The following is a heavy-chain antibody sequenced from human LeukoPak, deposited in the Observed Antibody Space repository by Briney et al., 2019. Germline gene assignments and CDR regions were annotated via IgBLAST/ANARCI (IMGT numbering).Heavy chain of an antibody. D-gene: IGHD6-13*01. V-gene: IGHV4-61*01. J-gene: IGHJ4*02. CDR3: ASWAAAAGTDRFVDY. Sequence: SETLSLTCTVSGGSVSSGTYYWDWIRQPPGKGLEWIGYIYYSGSTNYNPSLKSRVTISVDTSKNQFSLKLSSVTAADTAVYYCASWAAAAGTDRFVDYWGQGTLVTVSS. CDR2: IYYSGST. CDR1: GGSVSSGTYY.